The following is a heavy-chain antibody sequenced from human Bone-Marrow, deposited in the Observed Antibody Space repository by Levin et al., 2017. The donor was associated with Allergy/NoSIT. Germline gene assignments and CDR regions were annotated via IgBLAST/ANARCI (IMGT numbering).Heavy chain of an antibody. Sequence: GESLKISCAASGFTFSSYAMHWVRQAPGKGLEWVAVISYDGSNKYYADSVKGRFTISRDNSKNTLYLQMNSLRAEDTAVYYCARGFLLGATEYQAFDIWGQGTMVTVSS. D-gene: IGHD1-26*01. J-gene: IGHJ3*02. V-gene: IGHV3-30-3*01. CDR2: ISYDGSNK. CDR3: ARGFLLGATEYQAFDI. CDR1: GFTFSSYA.